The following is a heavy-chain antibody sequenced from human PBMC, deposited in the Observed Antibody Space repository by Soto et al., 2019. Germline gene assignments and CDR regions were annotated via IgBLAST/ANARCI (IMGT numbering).Heavy chain of an antibody. D-gene: IGHD3-10*01. J-gene: IGHJ4*02. CDR3: ARDDYRIWFGDFDY. CDR1: GFTVSNYN. CDR2: VSGRSSI. Sequence: EVQLVESGGGLVKPGGSLRLSCAASGFTVSNYNMNWIRQAPGKGLEWVACVSGRSSIYYADSVKGRFIISRDNAKNSLYLQMNSLRAEDTAVYYCARDDYRIWFGDFDYWGQGTLVTVSS. V-gene: IGHV3-21*01.